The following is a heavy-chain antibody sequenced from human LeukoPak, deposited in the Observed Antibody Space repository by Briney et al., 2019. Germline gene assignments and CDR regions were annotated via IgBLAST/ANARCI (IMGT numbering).Heavy chain of an antibody. CDR3: AKPHLGSRHSSGWYSYYFDY. CDR1: GFTFSSYA. D-gene: IGHD6-19*01. J-gene: IGHJ4*02. Sequence: GGSLRLSCAASGFTFSSYAMSWVRQAPGKGLEWVSAISGSGGSTYYADSVKGRFTISRDNSKNTLYLQMNSLRAEDTAVYYCAKPHLGSRHSSGWYSYYFDYWGQGTLVTVSS. CDR2: ISGSGGST. V-gene: IGHV3-23*01.